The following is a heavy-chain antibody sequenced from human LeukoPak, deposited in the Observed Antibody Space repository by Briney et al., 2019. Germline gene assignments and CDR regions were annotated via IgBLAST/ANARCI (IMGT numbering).Heavy chain of an antibody. CDR3: ARAGDNGNLA. Sequence: ASVTLSCKASGYTFTGYYMHWVRQAPGQGLEWMGWINPNSGGTNYAQDFHGRVTMTRDTSICTAYMELSRLRSDDTAVYYCARAGDNGNLAWGQGTLVTVSS. D-gene: IGHD1-26*01. J-gene: IGHJ5*02. CDR2: INPNSGGT. V-gene: IGHV1-2*02. CDR1: GYTFTGYY.